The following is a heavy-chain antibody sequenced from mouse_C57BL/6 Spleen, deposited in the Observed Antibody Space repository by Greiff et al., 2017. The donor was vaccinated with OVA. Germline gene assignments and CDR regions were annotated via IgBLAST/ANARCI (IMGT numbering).Heavy chain of an antibody. CDR3: AREGLGYFDV. V-gene: IGHV1-18*01. D-gene: IGHD3-1*01. CDR1: GYTFTDYN. Sequence: EVQLQQSGPELVKPGASVKIPCKASGYTFTDYNMDWVKQSHGKSLEWIGDINPNNGGTIYNQKFKGKATLTVDKSYSTAYMELRSLTSEDTAVYYCAREGLGYFDVWGTGTTVTVAS. J-gene: IGHJ1*03. CDR2: INPNNGGT.